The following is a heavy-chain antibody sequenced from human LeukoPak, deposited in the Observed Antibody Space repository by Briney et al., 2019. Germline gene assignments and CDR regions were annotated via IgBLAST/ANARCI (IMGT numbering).Heavy chain of an antibody. J-gene: IGHJ2*01. D-gene: IGHD6-13*01. V-gene: IGHV3-13*01. Sequence: GGSLRLSCAASGFTFRSYDMHWVRRATGKGLEWVSGIGTAGEIYYPGSVKGRFTISRENAKNSLYLQMNSLRAGDTAVNYCARAAYSSTWYSRYFDLWGRGTLVTVSS. CDR2: IGTAGEI. CDR1: GFTFRSYD. CDR3: ARAAYSSTWYSRYFDL.